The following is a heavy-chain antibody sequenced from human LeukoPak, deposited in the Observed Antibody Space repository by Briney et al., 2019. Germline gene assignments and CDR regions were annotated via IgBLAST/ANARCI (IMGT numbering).Heavy chain of an antibody. Sequence: ASVKVSCKASGYTFTSYYMHWVRQAPGQGLEWMGWINTNTGNPTYAQGFTGRFVFSLDTCVSTAYLQISSLKAEDTAVYYCAREAGIAADFDYWGQGTLVIVSS. D-gene: IGHD6-13*01. J-gene: IGHJ4*02. CDR3: AREAGIAADFDY. V-gene: IGHV7-4-1*02. CDR2: INTNTGNP. CDR1: GYTFTSYY.